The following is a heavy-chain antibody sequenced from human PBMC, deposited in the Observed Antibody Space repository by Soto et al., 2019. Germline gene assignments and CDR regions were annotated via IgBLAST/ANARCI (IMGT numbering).Heavy chain of an antibody. D-gene: IGHD3-9*01. CDR1: GFTFSSYS. J-gene: IGHJ4*02. CDR3: AKDHYDILTGYFDY. CDR2: ISGSGGST. Sequence: GGSLRLSCAASGFTFSSYSMNWVRQAPGKGLEWVSAISGSGGSTYYADSVKGRFTISRDNSKNTLYLQMNSLRAEDTALYYCAKDHYDILTGYFDYWGQGTLVTVSS. V-gene: IGHV3-23*01.